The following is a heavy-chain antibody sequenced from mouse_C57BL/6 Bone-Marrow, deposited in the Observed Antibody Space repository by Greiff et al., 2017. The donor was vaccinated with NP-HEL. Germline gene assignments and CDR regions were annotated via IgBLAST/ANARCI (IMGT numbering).Heavy chain of an antibody. CDR1: GYTFTSYW. J-gene: IGHJ1*03. CDR3: AKEVFLTGTSHWYFDV. V-gene: IGHV1-69*01. CDR2: IDPSDSYT. D-gene: IGHD4-1*01. Sequence: QVQLQQPGAELVMPGASVKLSCKASGYTFTSYWMHWVKQRPGQGLEWIGEIDPSDSYTNYNQKFKGKSTLTVDKSSSTAYMQLSSLTSEDSAVYYCAKEVFLTGTSHWYFDVWGTGTTVTVSS.